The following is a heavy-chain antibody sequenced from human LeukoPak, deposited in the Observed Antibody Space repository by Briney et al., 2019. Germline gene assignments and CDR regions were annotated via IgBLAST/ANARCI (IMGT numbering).Heavy chain of an antibody. CDR1: GGSISSYY. V-gene: IGHV4-59*01. D-gene: IGHD5-24*01. J-gene: IGHJ5*02. CDR3: ARGAHKSFIRKEIRWFDP. CDR2: IYYSGST. Sequence: SETLSPNCTGSGGSISSYYWSWIRQPPGKGREWIGYIYYSGSTNYNPSLKSRVTISVDTSKNQFSLKLSSVTAADTAVYYCARGAHKSFIRKEIRWFDPWGQGTLVTVSS.